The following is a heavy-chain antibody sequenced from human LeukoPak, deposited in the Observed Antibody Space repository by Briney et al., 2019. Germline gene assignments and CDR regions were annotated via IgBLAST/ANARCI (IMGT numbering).Heavy chain of an antibody. J-gene: IGHJ6*03. V-gene: IGHV3-21*01. Sequence: PWGSLRLSCAASGFTFSSYGMHWVRQVPGKGLEWISAITSSSSYTFYADSVKGRFTISRDNAQNSLYLQMNSLRVEDTAIYYCARDPYNGAYSEGYYYYYMDVWGKGTTVTVSS. CDR1: GFTFSSYG. CDR2: ITSSSSYT. CDR3: ARDPYNGAYSEGYYYYYMDV. D-gene: IGHD1-1*01.